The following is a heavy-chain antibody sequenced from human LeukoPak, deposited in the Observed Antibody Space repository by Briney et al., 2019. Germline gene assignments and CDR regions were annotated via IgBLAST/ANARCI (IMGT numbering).Heavy chain of an antibody. D-gene: IGHD3-10*01. Sequence: PGGSLRLSCAASGFSVSNNYMSWVRQAPGKGLEWVSSISSSSSYIYYADSVKGRFTISRDNAKNSLYLQMNSLRAEDTAVYYCARGRGEFFGDRMLGDYWGQGTLVTVSS. J-gene: IGHJ4*02. CDR2: ISSSSSYI. CDR3: ARGRGEFFGDRMLGDY. CDR1: GFSVSNNY. V-gene: IGHV3-21*01.